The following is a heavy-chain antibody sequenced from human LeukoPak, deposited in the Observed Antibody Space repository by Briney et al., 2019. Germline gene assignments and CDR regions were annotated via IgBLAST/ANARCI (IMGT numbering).Heavy chain of an antibody. D-gene: IGHD6-13*01. J-gene: IGHJ5*02. V-gene: IGHV1-3*01. CDR3: ARVYGIAAAGNWFDP. CDR1: GYTFTSYA. CDR2: INAGNGNT. Sequence: ASVNVSCKASGYTFTSYAMHWVRQAPGQRLEWMGWINAGNGNTKYSQKFQGRVTITRDTSASTAYMELSSLRSEDTAVYYCARVYGIAAAGNWFDPWGQGTLVTVSS.